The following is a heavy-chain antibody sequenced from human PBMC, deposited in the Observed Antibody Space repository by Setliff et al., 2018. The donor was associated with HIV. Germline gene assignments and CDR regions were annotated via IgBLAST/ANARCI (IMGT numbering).Heavy chain of an antibody. V-gene: IGHV4-34*01. CDR1: GGSFNGYY. J-gene: IGHJ4*02. D-gene: IGHD3-10*01. Sequence: SETLSLTCAVYGGSFNGYYRSWIRQPPGKGLEWIGEVIHSGSTNYSPSLKSRVTISVDTSKNQFSLKLSSVTAADTAVYYCARGMVRGLRWDSWGQGTLVTVSS. CDR3: ARGMVRGLRWDS. CDR2: VIHSGST.